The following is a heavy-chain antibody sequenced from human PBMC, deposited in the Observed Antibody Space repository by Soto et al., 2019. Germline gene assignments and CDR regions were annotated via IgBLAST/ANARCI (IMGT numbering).Heavy chain of an antibody. CDR3: ARNATVTPQVRGLYLHT. J-gene: IGHJ5*02. Sequence: GECLKISCKADGYSFTRHWIGWVRQVPGRGLEWVAVIYPADSDARYSPSFRGRGTISVDISINTVYLQWRSLKASDTAIYFCARNATVTPQVRGLYLHTCAQGSPVMFSS. D-gene: IGHD1-26*01. CDR1: GYSFTRHW. CDR2: IYPADSDA. V-gene: IGHV5-51*01.